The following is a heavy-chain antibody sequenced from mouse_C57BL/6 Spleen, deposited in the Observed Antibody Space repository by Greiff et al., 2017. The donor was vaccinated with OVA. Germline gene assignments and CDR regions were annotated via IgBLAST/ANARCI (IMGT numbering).Heavy chain of an antibody. CDR1: GYTFTSYW. D-gene: IGHD4-1*01. V-gene: IGHV1-69*01. Sequence: VQLQQPGAELVMPGASVKLSCKASGYTFTSYWMHWVKQRPGQGLEWIGEIDPSDSYTNYKQKFKGKSTLTVDKSSSTAYMQLSSLTSADSAVYYCARNLGRGYFDVWGTGTTVTVSS. CDR2: IDPSDSYT. CDR3: ARNLGRGYFDV. J-gene: IGHJ1*03.